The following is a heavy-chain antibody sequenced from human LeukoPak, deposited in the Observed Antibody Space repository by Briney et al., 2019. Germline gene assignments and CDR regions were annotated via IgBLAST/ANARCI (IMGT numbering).Heavy chain of an antibody. CDR2: SIPMFGTA. D-gene: IGHD3-22*01. V-gene: IGHV1-69*13. J-gene: IGHJ4*02. CDR1: GGTFSSYA. CDR3: ARGRSIVSDY. Sequence: ASVKVSCKASGGTFSSYAISWVRQAPGQGLEWMGGSIPMFGTAHYAQKFQGRVTITADESTSTVYMDLSSLRSDDTAVYYCARGRSIVSDYWGQGTLVTVSS.